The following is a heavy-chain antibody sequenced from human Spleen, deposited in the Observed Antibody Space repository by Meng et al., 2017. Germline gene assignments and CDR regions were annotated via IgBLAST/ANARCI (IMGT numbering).Heavy chain of an antibody. D-gene: IGHD5-24*01. J-gene: IGHJ4*02. CDR1: GGSVSSSSFY. V-gene: IGHV4-39*02. CDR2: IDYSTYV. CDR3: ARELATIRDY. Sequence: QLQVQESGPGLVKPSRTLSLTCSVPGGSVSSSSFYWVWIRQPPGMTLEWIGSIDYSTYVHYNASLKSRVTMSIDTSKKQISLKLNSVTAADTAVYYCARELATIRDYWGQGTLVTVSS.